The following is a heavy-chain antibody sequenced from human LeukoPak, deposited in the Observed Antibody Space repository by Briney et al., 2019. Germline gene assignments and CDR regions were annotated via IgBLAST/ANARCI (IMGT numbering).Heavy chain of an antibody. V-gene: IGHV4-39*07. D-gene: IGHD3-16*01. Sequence: PSETLSLTCTVSGGSISSSSYYWGWIRQPPGKGLEWIGSIYYSGSTYYNLSLKSRVTISVDTSKNQFSLKLSSVTAADTAVYYCARDLPVYDYVWGSYYMDVWGKGTTVTVSS. J-gene: IGHJ6*03. CDR2: IYYSGST. CDR1: GGSISSSSYY. CDR3: ARDLPVYDYVWGSYYMDV.